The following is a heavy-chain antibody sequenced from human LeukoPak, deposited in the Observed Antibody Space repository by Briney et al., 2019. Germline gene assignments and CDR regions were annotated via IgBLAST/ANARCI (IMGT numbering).Heavy chain of an antibody. J-gene: IGHJ4*02. CDR2: IYSGGST. D-gene: IGHD3-10*01. V-gene: IGHV3-53*01. CDR1: GFTVSSNY. Sequence: SGGSLRLSCAASGFTVSSNYMSWVRQAPGKGLEWVSVIYSGGSTYYADSVKGRFTISRDNSKSTLYIQMNSLRAEDTAVYYCAKRLLWFGELPYFDYWGQGTLVTVSS. CDR3: AKRLLWFGELPYFDY.